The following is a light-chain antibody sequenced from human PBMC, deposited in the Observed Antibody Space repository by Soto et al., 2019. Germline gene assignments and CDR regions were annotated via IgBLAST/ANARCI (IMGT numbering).Light chain of an antibody. Sequence: QAVVTQPPSVSGAPGQRVTISCTGNSSNIGAGYGVHWFQQFPGAAPRLLIYSNIYRSSGVPDRFSGSKSGTSASLAITGLQAEDEADYHCQSYDNSLSAPWVFGGGTKVTVL. V-gene: IGLV1-40*01. J-gene: IGLJ3*02. CDR2: SNI. CDR3: QSYDNSLSAPWV. CDR1: SSNIGAGYG.